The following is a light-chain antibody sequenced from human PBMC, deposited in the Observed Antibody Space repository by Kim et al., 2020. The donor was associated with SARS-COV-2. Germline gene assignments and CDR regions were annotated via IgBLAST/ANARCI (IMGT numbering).Light chain of an antibody. CDR1: QRRSSTY. V-gene: IGKV3-20*01. CDR2: GES. CDR3: QQYGSSPFT. Sequence: PGERATRSCRASQRRSSTYLAWYQQKPGQTPRLLMYGESSRATGIPDRFTGSGSGTDFTLTIRRLEPEDFAVYYCQQYGSSPFTFGQGTKVDIK. J-gene: IGKJ2*01.